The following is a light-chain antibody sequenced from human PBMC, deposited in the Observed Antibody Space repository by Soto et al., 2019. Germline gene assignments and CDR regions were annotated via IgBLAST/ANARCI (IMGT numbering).Light chain of an antibody. CDR3: SSYTSSSPPYV. J-gene: IGLJ1*01. V-gene: IGLV2-14*01. CDR2: AVT. CDR1: SSDVGGYNY. Sequence: QSALTQPASVSGSPGQSITISCTGTSSDVGGYNYVSWYQQHPGKAPKLMIYAVTDRPSGVSSRFSGSKSGNTASLTISGLQAEDEADYYCSSYTSSSPPYVFGTGTKLTVL.